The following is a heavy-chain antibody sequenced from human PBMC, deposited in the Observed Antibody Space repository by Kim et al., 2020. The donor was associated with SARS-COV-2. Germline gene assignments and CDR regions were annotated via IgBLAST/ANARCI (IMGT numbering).Heavy chain of an antibody. V-gene: IGHV1-8*01. CDR3: ARGVVGVATAGDAFDI. CDR1: GYTFTSYD. D-gene: IGHD5-12*01. CDR2: MNPNSGNT. Sequence: ASVKVSCKASGYTFTSYDINWVRQATGQGLEWMGWMNPNSGNTGYAQKFQGRVTMTRNTSISTAYMELSSLRSEDTAVYYCARGVVGVATAGDAFDIWGQGTMVTVSS. J-gene: IGHJ3*02.